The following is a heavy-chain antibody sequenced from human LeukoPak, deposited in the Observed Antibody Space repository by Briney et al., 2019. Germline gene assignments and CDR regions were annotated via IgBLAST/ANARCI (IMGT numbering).Heavy chain of an antibody. Sequence: MSGGSLRLSCAASGFTFSTYAMNWVRQAPGEGLKWVSCITGDTAYIYYADSVKGRFTISRDNAKNSLYLQMNSLRAEDTAVYYCARYWVSSSTSYIDFWGQGTLVTVSS. CDR3: ARYWVSSSTSYIDF. CDR2: ITGDTAYI. D-gene: IGHD2-2*01. CDR1: GFTFSTYA. V-gene: IGHV3-21*01. J-gene: IGHJ4*02.